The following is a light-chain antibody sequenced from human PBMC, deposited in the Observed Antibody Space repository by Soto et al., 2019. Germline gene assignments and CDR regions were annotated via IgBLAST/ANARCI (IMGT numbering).Light chain of an antibody. Sequence: EIVLTQSPVTLSLSPGERATLSCRASQSVAGNSLAWYRHKPGQAPKLVIYGACSRSAGVPDRFVGSGSGPDFTLTSSRLEPEDFAVYYCQQYGSSRDTFGQGTKLEIK. V-gene: IGKV3-20*01. CDR3: QQYGSSRDT. CDR1: QSVAGNS. J-gene: IGKJ2*01. CDR2: GAC.